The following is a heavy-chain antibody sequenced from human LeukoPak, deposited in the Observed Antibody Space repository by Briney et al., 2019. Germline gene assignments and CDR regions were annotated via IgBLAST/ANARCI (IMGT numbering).Heavy chain of an antibody. CDR3: ARGRASGTTLVTWFDT. CDR2: IISISPTA. V-gene: IGHV1-69*05. CDR1: GGTFSSYA. Sequence: ASVKVSCKASGGTFSSYAISWVRQAPGQGLEWLGGIISISPTANYAQKFQDRVTMNMDESTTTAFMELSSLRSDDTAVYYCARGRASGTTLVTWFDTWGQGTLVTVSS. J-gene: IGHJ5*02. D-gene: IGHD5-18*01.